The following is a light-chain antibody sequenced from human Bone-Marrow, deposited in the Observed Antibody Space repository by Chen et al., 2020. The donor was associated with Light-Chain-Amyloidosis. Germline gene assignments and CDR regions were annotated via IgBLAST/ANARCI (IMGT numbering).Light chain of an antibody. V-gene: IGLV6-57*01. CDR3: QSYQGSSQGV. CDR2: EDN. Sequence: NFMLTQPHPVSESPGKTVIISCTRSSGSIATNYGQWYKQRPGSSPTTVIVEDNQRPSGVPKRFSVSIDRSSNSASLTISGLKTEDEADYYCQSYQGSSQGVFGGGTKLTVL. CDR1: SGSIATNY. J-gene: IGLJ3*02.